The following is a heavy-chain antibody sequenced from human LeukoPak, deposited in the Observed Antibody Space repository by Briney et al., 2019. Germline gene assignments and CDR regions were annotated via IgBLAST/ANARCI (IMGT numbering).Heavy chain of an antibody. Sequence: GGSLRLSCAVSGTTLSNYGMSWVRQAPGKGLEWVAGISGSGGSTNYADSVKGRFTISRDNRKNTLYLQMNSLRVEDTAVYFCAKRGVVIRVILVGFHKEAYYFDSWGQGILVTVSS. CDR3: AKRGVVIRVILVGFHKEAYYFDS. CDR1: GTTLSNYG. V-gene: IGHV3-23*01. J-gene: IGHJ4*02. D-gene: IGHD3-22*01. CDR2: ISGSGGST.